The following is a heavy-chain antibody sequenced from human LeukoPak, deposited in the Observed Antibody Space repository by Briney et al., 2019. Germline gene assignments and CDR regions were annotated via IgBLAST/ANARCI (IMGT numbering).Heavy chain of an antibody. CDR2: IYYTGST. Sequence: SETLSLTCTVPGGSISSSYWSWIRQPPGKGLEWIGYIYYTGSTTYNPSLKSRVTISVDTSKNQFSLKLRSVTAADTAVYYCARDYGDIPPDWYYDLWGRGTLVTVSS. D-gene: IGHD4-17*01. V-gene: IGHV4-59*01. CDR1: GGSISSSY. CDR3: ARDYGDIPPDWYYDL. J-gene: IGHJ2*01.